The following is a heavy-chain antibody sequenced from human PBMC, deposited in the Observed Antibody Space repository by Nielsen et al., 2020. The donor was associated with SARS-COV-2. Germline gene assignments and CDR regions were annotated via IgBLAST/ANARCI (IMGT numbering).Heavy chain of an antibody. V-gene: IGHV3-9*01. Sequence: SLKISCAASGFTFDDYAMHWVRQAPGKGLEWVSGISWNSGSIGYADSVKGRFTISRDNAKNSLYLQMNSLRAEDTAVYYCARSEGEDWFDPWGQGTLVTVSS. D-gene: IGHD1-26*01. CDR1: GFTFDDYA. CDR2: ISWNSGSI. J-gene: IGHJ5*02. CDR3: ARSEGEDWFDP.